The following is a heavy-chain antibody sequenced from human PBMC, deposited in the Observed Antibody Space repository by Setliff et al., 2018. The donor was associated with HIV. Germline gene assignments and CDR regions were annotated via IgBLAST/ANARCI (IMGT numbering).Heavy chain of an antibody. CDR3: ATVSHTNVAAHDAFDI. Sequence: ASVKVSCKVSGYTLTELSRHWVRQAPGKELEWMGGFDPEDGNTIYAQKFQGRVTMTADTSTDTAYMELSSLRSEDTAVYYCATVSHTNVAAHDAFDIWGQGTMVTVSS. CDR1: GYTLTELS. J-gene: IGHJ3*02. CDR2: FDPEDGNT. D-gene: IGHD6-19*01. V-gene: IGHV1-24*01.